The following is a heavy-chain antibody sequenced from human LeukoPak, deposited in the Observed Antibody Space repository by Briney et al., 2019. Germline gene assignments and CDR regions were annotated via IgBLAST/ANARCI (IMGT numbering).Heavy chain of an antibody. V-gene: IGHV1-18*04. CDR3: ARLIVVVPAALDAFDI. D-gene: IGHD2-2*01. CDR1: GYTFTSYG. Sequence: ASVKVSCKASGYTFTSYGISWVRQAPGQGLEWMGWISAYNGSTNYAQKLQGRVTMTTDTSTSTAYMELRSLRSDDTAVYYCARLIVVVPAALDAFDIWGQGTMVTVSS. J-gene: IGHJ3*02. CDR2: ISAYNGST.